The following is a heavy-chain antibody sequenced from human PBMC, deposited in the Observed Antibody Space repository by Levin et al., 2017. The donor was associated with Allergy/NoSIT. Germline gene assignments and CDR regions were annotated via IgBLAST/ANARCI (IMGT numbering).Heavy chain of an antibody. Sequence: LSLTCAASGFTVSSNYMSWVRQAPGKGLEWVSVIYSGGSTYYADSVKGRFTISRDNSKNTLYLQMNSLRAEDTAVYYCARCLYSYGLHFDYWGQGTLVTVSS. D-gene: IGHD5-18*01. CDR3: ARCLYSYGLHFDY. J-gene: IGHJ4*02. CDR2: IYSGGST. V-gene: IGHV3-53*01. CDR1: GFTVSSNY.